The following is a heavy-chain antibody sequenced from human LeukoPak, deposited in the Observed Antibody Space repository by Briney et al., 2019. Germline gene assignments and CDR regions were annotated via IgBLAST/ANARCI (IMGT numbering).Heavy chain of an antibody. V-gene: IGHV3-30*18. CDR3: AKDPLGYSSGDFDY. J-gene: IGHJ4*02. CDR2: ISYDGSNK. Sequence: RGSLRLSCAASGFTFSSYGMHWVRQAPGKGLEWVAVISYDGSNKYYADSVEGRFTISRDNSKNTLYLQMNSLRAEDTAVYYCAKDPLGYSSGDFDYWGQGTLVTVSS. D-gene: IGHD6-19*01. CDR1: GFTFSSYG.